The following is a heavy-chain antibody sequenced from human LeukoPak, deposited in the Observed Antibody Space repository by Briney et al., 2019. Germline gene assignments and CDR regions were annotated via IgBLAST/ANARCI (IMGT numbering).Heavy chain of an antibody. CDR1: GGSFSGYY. Sequence: PSETLSLTCAVYGGSFSGYYWSWIRQPPGKGLEWIGEINHSGSTNYNPSLKSRVTISVDTSKNQFSLKLSSVTAADTAVYYCARGPQSLERRRNAFDIWGQGTMVTVSS. J-gene: IGHJ3*02. CDR2: INHSGST. CDR3: ARGPQSLERRRNAFDI. V-gene: IGHV4-34*01. D-gene: IGHD1-1*01.